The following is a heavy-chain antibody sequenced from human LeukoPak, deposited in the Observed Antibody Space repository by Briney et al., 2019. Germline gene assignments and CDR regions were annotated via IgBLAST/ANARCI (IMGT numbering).Heavy chain of an antibody. CDR3: ARLDTAMARGRRGRGERLGTFDY. CDR2: IYYSGST. J-gene: IGHJ4*02. CDR1: GGSISSAGYY. D-gene: IGHD5-18*01. Sequence: SQTLSLTCTVSGGSISSAGYYWSWIRQHPGKGLEWIGYIYYSGSTYYNPSLKSRVTISVDTSKNQFSLKLSSVTAADTAVYYCARLDTAMARGRRGRGERLGTFDYWGQGTLVTVSS. V-gene: IGHV4-31*03.